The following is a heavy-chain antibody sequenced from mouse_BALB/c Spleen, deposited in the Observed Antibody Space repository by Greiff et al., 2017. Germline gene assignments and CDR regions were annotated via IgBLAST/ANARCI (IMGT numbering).Heavy chain of an antibody. D-gene: IGHD2-1*01. CDR3: ARNSEGNYVFAMDY. Sequence: VHLVESGPGLVQPSQSLSITCTVSGFSLTSYGVHWVRQSPGKGLEWLGVIWSGGSTDYNAAFISRLSISKDNSKSQVFFKMNSLQANDTAIYYCARNSEGNYVFAMDYWGQGTSVTVSS. J-gene: IGHJ4*01. V-gene: IGHV2-2*02. CDR1: GFSLTSYG. CDR2: IWSGGST.